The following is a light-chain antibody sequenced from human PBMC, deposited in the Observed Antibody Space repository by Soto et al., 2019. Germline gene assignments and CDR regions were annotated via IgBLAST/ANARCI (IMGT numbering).Light chain of an antibody. J-gene: IGLJ3*02. CDR1: GSNAGASYD. Sequence: QSVLTQPPSVSGAPGQTITISCTGSGSNAGASYDVHWYQVLPGAGPRLLIYKNNNRPSGVPDRFSGSKSGTSASLAITGLRAEDEADYYCQSYDNILSGPLFGGGTKLTVL. CDR2: KNN. V-gene: IGLV1-40*01. CDR3: QSYDNILSGPL.